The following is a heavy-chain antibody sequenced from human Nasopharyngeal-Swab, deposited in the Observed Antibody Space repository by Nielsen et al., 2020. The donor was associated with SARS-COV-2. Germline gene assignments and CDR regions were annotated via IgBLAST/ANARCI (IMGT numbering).Heavy chain of an antibody. J-gene: IGHJ5*02. CDR3: ARDAARSWYNWFDP. CDR1: GFTFDDYA. Sequence: SLKISCAASGFTFDDYAMHWVRQAPGKGLKWVSGISWNSGTIGYADSVKGRFTISRDNAKNSLFLQMNSLRTEDTALYYCARDAARSWYNWFDPWGQGTLVTVSS. CDR2: ISWNSGTI. V-gene: IGHV3-9*01. D-gene: IGHD6-13*01.